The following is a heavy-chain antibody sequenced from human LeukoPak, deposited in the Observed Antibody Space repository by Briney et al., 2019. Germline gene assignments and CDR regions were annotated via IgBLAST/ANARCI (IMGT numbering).Heavy chain of an antibody. D-gene: IGHD3-10*01. J-gene: IGHJ6*03. CDR2: ISGSGGRT. V-gene: IGHV3-23*01. CDR1: GFTFSRYG. Sequence: GGTLRLSCAASGFTFSRYGMSWVRQAPGKGLEWVSAISGSGGRTYYADSVKGRFTISRDNSKNTLYLQMNSLRAEDTAVYNCAKGDFYGSGRDYYYYMDVWGKGTTVTISS. CDR3: AKGDFYGSGRDYYYYMDV.